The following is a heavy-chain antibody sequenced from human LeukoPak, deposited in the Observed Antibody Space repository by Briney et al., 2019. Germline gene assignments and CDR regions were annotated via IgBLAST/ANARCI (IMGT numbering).Heavy chain of an antibody. V-gene: IGHV1-18*01. J-gene: IGHJ2*01. Sequence: ASVKVSCKASGYTFTSYGISWVRQAPGQGLEWMGWISAYNGNTNYAQKLQGRVTMTTDTSTSTAYMELRSLRSDDTAVYYCARVGDYDSSGYPAGRFDLWGRGTLVTVSS. D-gene: IGHD3-22*01. CDR3: ARVGDYDSSGYPAGRFDL. CDR1: GYTFTSYG. CDR2: ISAYNGNT.